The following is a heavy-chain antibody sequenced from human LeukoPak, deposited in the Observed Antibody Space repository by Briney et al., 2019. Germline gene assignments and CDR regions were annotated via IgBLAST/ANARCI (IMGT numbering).Heavy chain of an antibody. CDR2: ISGRGDNT. CDR3: ARTEVATIISYMDV. CDR1: GFTFSSYA. Sequence: GGSLRLSCAASGFTFSSYAMSWVRQAPGKGLEWVAAISGRGDNTYYTDSVKGRFTISRDNAKNTLYLQMNSLRAEDTAVYYCARTEVATIISYMDVWGKGTTVTISS. J-gene: IGHJ6*03. D-gene: IGHD5-24*01. V-gene: IGHV3-23*01.